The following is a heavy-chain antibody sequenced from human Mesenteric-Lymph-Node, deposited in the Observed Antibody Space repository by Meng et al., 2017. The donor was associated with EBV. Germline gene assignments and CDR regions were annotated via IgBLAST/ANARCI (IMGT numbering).Heavy chain of an antibody. J-gene: IGHJ4*02. D-gene: IGHD3-22*01. CDR3: ARDRGGGYDRGYYFDY. Sequence: EWGPGGCRPWGPLSPRWEVPGGSISSSNGGSWARQPPGRGLEWIGEIYHNGITNYNPSLKSRVTISLDKSKNQFILKLSSVTAADTAVYYCARDRGGGYDRGYYFDYWGQGTLVTVSS. V-gene: IGHV4-4*02. CDR1: GGSISSSNG. CDR2: IYHNGIT.